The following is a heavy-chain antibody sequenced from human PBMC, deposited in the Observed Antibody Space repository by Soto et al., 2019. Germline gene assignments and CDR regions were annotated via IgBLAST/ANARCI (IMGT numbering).Heavy chain of an antibody. J-gene: IGHJ4*02. V-gene: IGHV1-8*02. CDR2: MNPRTGDT. Sequence: QVQLVQSGAEVKKPGASVKVSCEASGYNFDAFDIHWVRQAAGQGLEWMGWMNPRTGDTAFAPEFQDRVNMTSDPSRNNAYMEVSGLRSEDTAVYFCVRQPGGVATPGDDYWGQGTLVTVSS. CDR3: VRQPGGVATPGDDY. CDR1: GYNFDAFD. D-gene: IGHD3-10*01.